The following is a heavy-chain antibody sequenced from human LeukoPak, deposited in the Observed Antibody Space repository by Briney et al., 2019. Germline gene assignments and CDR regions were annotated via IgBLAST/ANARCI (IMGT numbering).Heavy chain of an antibody. Sequence: PGGSLRLSCTASGFTFGDYAMSWVRQAPGKGLEWVGFIRSKAYGGTTEYAASVKGRFTISRDDSKSIAYLQMNSLKTEDTAVYYCTRVDDFWSGYGHFGYWGQGTLVTVSS. V-gene: IGHV3-49*04. J-gene: IGHJ4*02. CDR2: IRSKAYGGTT. D-gene: IGHD3-3*01. CDR3: TRVDDFWSGYGHFGY. CDR1: GFTFGDYA.